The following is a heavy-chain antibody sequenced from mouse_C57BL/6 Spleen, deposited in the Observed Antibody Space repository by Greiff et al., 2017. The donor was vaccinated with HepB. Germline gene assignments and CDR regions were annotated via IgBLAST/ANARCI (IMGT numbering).Heavy chain of an antibody. Sequence: EVQLQQSGAELVRPGASVKLSCTASGFNIKDYYMHWVKQRPEQGLEWIGRIDPEDGDTEYAPKFQGKATMTADTSSNTAYLQLSSLTSEDTAVYYCTTDYYGSEGFAYWGQGTLVTVSA. V-gene: IGHV14-1*01. D-gene: IGHD1-1*01. J-gene: IGHJ3*01. CDR2: IDPEDGDT. CDR3: TTDYYGSEGFAY. CDR1: GFNIKDYY.